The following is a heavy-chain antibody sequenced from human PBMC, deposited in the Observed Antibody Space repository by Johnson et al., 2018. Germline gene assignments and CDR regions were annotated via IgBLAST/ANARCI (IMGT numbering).Heavy chain of an antibody. D-gene: IGHD3-10*01. Sequence: QVQLQESGPGLAKPSETLSLTCTVSGGSISRYSWTWLRHPPGKGLAYIGSIDHSGVTDFNPSLTSRVSMSVDSSKIHFSLNPNSVTAADPADYSCVRGRVGELEYWGQGTLVIVFS. J-gene: IGHJ4*02. CDR3: VRGRVGELEY. V-gene: IGHV4-4*07. CDR1: GGSISRYS. CDR2: IDHSGVT.